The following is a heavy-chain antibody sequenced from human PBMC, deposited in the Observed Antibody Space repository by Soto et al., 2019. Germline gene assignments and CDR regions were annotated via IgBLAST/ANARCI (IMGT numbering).Heavy chain of an antibody. J-gene: IGHJ3*01. D-gene: IGHD6-6*01. V-gene: IGHV1-18*01. CDR1: GYTFTSYG. CDR2: ISAYKGNT. Sequence: QVQLVQSGAEVKKPGASVKVSCKASGYTFTSYGISWVRQAPGQGLEWMGWISAYKGNTNDAQKLQGRDTMTTDTSTSKGYMGLRSLRSDDTAVYYCARGWYDTGGIAARPGAFDFWGQGTMVTVSS. CDR3: ARGWYDTGGIAARPGAFDF.